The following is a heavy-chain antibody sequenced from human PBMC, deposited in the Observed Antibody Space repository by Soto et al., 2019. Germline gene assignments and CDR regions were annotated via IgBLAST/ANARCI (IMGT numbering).Heavy chain of an antibody. J-gene: IGHJ4*02. Sequence: QVQLQESGPGLVRPSQTLSVTCTVSGGSISSGSYFWTWIRQHPGKGLEWTGYTHYSGSTFYNPSLKSRLTISADRSKNQVSLTLKSVTAADTAVYYWARVDTSMVNYFDYWGQGILVAVSS. CDR1: GGSISSGSYF. V-gene: IGHV4-31*03. CDR3: ARVDTSMVNYFDY. D-gene: IGHD5-18*01. CDR2: THYSGST.